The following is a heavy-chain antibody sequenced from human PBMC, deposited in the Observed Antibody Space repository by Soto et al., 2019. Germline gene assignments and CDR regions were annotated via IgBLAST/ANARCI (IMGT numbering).Heavy chain of an antibody. CDR2: ISAYNGNT. CDR3: AREVCGVVGPTGYYFDN. V-gene: IGHV1-18*04. Sequence: QVQLVQSGAEVAKPGASVKVSCKASGYTFTSYGITWVRQAPGQGLEWMGLISAYNGNTNYAQRLQGRVPITTDTATTTAYMELMSLSSDYTAVYYCAREVCGVVGPTGYYFDNWCPGTLVTVSS. D-gene: IGHD1-26*01. CDR1: GYTFTSYG. J-gene: IGHJ4*02.